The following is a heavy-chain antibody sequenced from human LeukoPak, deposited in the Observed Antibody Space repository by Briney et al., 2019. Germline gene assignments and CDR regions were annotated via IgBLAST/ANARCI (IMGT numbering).Heavy chain of an antibody. D-gene: IGHD2-21*02. CDR3: ARREVVVTHDAFDI. J-gene: IGHJ3*02. Sequence: SETLSLTCTVSGGSIRSHYWSWIRQPPGKGPEWIGGIHHSGSTNNNPSLKSRVTILVDTSKNQFSLKLSSVTAADTAVYYCARREVVVTHDAFDIWGQGTMVTVSS. CDR2: IHHSGST. CDR1: GGSIRSHY. V-gene: IGHV4-59*08.